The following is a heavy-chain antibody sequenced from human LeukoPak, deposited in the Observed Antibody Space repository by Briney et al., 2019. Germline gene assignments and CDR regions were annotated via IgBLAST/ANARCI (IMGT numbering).Heavy chain of an antibody. D-gene: IGHD6-6*01. CDR3: ARDRNSGSSLDI. Sequence: LGASVKVSCKASGYTFTGYYIHWVRQAPGQGLEWMGWIYPCSGDTNYAQNFQGRVTMTRDTSISTAYMELSSLKSDNTAVYYCARDRNSGSSLDIWGQGTMLTVSS. CDR1: GYTFTGYY. V-gene: IGHV1-2*03. CDR2: IYPCSGDT. J-gene: IGHJ3*02.